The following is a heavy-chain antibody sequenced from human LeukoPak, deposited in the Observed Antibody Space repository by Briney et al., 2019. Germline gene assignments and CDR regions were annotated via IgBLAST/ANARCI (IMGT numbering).Heavy chain of an antibody. D-gene: IGHD6-13*01. V-gene: IGHV3-23*01. CDR2: ITGSGGNT. Sequence: QPGGSLRLSCAASGFIFSSYSMSWVRQAPGKGPEWVSVITGSGGNTYYADSVKGRFTISKDNSKNTVYLQMSSLRVDDTAVYYCAKAASSSWPSYYYGMDVWGQGTTVTVSS. CDR1: GFIFSSYS. J-gene: IGHJ6*02. CDR3: AKAASSSWPSYYYGMDV.